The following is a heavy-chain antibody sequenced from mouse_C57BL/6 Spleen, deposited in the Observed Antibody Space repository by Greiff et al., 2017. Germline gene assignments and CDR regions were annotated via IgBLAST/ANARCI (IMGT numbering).Heavy chain of an antibody. CDR2: INPNNGGT. J-gene: IGHJ4*01. D-gene: IGHD2-4*01. CDR3: ARFYDYEGYYYAMDY. CDR1: GYTFTDYN. Sequence: EIQLQQSGPELVKPGASVKMSCKASGYTFTDYNMHWVKQSHGKSLEWIGYINPNNGGTSYNQKFKGKATLTVNNSSSTAYMELRSLTSEDSAVYYCARFYDYEGYYYAMDYWGQGTSVTVSS. V-gene: IGHV1-22*01.